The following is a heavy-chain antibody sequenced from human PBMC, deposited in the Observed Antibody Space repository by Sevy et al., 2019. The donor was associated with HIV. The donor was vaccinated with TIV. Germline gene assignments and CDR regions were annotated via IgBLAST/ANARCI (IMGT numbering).Heavy chain of an antibody. J-gene: IGHJ3*02. Sequence: GGSLRLSCAASEFIFTGYWMNWVRQAPGKGLEWVANIDQDGSDKRYVDSVRGRFTISRDNANNFLYLQMSSLRGDDTAVYYCARAGGWGNINHSNQILDIWGHGTKVTVSS. CDR2: IDQDGSDK. CDR1: EFIFTGYW. CDR3: ARAGGWGNINHSNQILDI. V-gene: IGHV3-7*01. D-gene: IGHD3-16*01.